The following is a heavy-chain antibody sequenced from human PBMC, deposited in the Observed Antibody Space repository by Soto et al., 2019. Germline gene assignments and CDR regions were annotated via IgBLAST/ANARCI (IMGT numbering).Heavy chain of an antibody. J-gene: IGHJ6*02. V-gene: IGHV1-69*06. Sequence: QVQLVQSGAEVKKPGSSVKVSCKASGGTFSSYAISWVRQAPGQGLEWMGGIIPIFGTANYAQKFQGRVTITADKSTSTDYMELSSLRSEDTAVYYCARITRLRFLEWLPRYYYYGMDVWGQGTTVTVSS. D-gene: IGHD3-3*01. CDR1: GGTFSSYA. CDR2: IIPIFGTA. CDR3: ARITRLRFLEWLPRYYYYGMDV.